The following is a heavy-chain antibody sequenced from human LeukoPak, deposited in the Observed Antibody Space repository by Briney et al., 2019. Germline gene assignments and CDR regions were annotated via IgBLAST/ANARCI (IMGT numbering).Heavy chain of an antibody. V-gene: IGHV4-34*01. Sequence: SETLSLTCAVYGGSFSGYYWSWIRQPPGKGLERIGEINHSGSTNYNPSLKSRVTISVDTSKNQFSLKLSSVTAADTAVYYCARHRSITMVRGVMPLKYWGQGTLVTVSS. CDR2: INHSGST. CDR3: ARHRSITMVRGVMPLKY. J-gene: IGHJ4*02. CDR1: GGSFSGYY. D-gene: IGHD3-10*01.